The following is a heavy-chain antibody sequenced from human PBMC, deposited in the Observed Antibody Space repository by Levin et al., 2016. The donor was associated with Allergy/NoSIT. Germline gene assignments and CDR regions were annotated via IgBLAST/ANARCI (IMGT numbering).Heavy chain of an antibody. J-gene: IGHJ4*02. CDR2: IYYDGSNK. CDR3: VRDPRDGDYALWDY. CDR1: GFTFSGYG. Sequence: GESLKISCAASGFTFSGYGMHWVRQAPGKGLEWVGFIYYDGSNKYYADSVRGRFTISRDNSKNTLYLQMNSLRAEDTAVYYCVRDPRDGDYALWDYWGQGTLVIVSS. D-gene: IGHD4-17*01. V-gene: IGHV3-33*01.